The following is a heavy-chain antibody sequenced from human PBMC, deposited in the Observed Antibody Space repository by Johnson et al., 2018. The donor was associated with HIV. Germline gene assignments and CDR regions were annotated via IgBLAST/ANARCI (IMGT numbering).Heavy chain of an antibody. Sequence: VQLVESGGGLVQPGGSLRLSCAASGFTVSSNYMSWVRQAPGKGLEWVSVIYSGGSTYYADSVKGRFTISRDNSKNTLYLQMNSLRAEDTAVYYCAKDLFTEREDDVFDVWGQGTMVTFSS. V-gene: IGHV3-66*01. J-gene: IGHJ3*01. CDR3: AKDLFTEREDDVFDV. D-gene: IGHD3-10*02. CDR2: IYSGGST. CDR1: GFTVSSNY.